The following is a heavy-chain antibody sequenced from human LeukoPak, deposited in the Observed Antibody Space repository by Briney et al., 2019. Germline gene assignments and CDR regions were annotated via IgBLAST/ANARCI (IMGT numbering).Heavy chain of an antibody. CDR2: IYYSGST. V-gene: IGHV4-59*01. CDR1: GGSISTYY. CDR3: VRDFYDTTGYYRFDP. Sequence: SETLSLTCTVSGGSISTYYWNWIRQPPGKGLEWIGYIYYSGSTDYNPSLKSRVTISVDTSKNQFSLKLSSVTASDTAVYYCVRDFYDTTGYYRFDPWGQGTLVTVSS. D-gene: IGHD3-22*01. J-gene: IGHJ5*02.